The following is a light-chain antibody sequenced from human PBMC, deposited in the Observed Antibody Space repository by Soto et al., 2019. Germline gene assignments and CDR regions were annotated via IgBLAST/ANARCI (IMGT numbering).Light chain of an antibody. Sequence: QSVLTQPPSVSAAPGQKVTISCSGSSSNIGNNYVSWYQQLPGTAPKLLIYDNNKRPSGIPDRFSGSKSGTSATLGITGLQTGDEADYYCGTWDSSLSAVVFGTGTXLTVL. CDR1: SSNIGNNY. CDR3: GTWDSSLSAVV. J-gene: IGLJ1*01. V-gene: IGLV1-51*01. CDR2: DNN.